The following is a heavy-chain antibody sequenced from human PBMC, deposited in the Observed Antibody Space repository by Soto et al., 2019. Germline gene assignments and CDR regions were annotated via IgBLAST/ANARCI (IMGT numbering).Heavy chain of an antibody. CDR1: GFTFSSYA. D-gene: IGHD6-19*01. Sequence: SLRLSCAASGFTFSSYAMSWVRQAPGKGLEWVSAISGSGGSTYYADSVKGRFTISRDNSKNTLYLQMNSLRAEDTAVYYCAKDLEGISSGWYGCWGQGTLVTVSS. V-gene: IGHV3-23*01. CDR2: ISGSGGST. J-gene: IGHJ4*02. CDR3: AKDLEGISSGWYGC.